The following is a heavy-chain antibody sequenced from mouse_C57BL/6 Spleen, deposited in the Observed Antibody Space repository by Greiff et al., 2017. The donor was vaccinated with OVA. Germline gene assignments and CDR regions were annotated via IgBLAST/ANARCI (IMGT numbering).Heavy chain of an antibody. J-gene: IGHJ2*01. V-gene: IGHV1-82*01. CDR1: GYAFSSSW. D-gene: IGHD3-2*02. CDR2: IYPGDGDT. CDR3: ARRGQLRLQGFDY. Sequence: VMLVESGPELVKPGASVKISCKASGYAFSSSWMNWVKQRPGKGLEWIGRIYPGDGDTNYNGKFKGKATLTADKSSSTAYMQLSSLTSEDSAVYFCARRGQLRLQGFDYWGQGTTLTVSS.